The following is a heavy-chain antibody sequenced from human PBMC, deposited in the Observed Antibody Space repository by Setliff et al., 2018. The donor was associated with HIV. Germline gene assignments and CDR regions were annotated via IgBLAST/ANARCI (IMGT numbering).Heavy chain of an antibody. V-gene: IGHV1-2*02. CDR3: ARAPIYCGGDCYLFDY. J-gene: IGHJ4*02. CDR2: INPYNGAT. CDR1: GYTFFEYY. Sequence: GASVKVSCKASGYTFFEYYMFWLRQAPGQGLEWMGWINPYNGATKSAHKFQGRVTVTRDTSITTTYMDLTRLTSDDTASYYCARAPIYCGGDCYLFDYWGQGTLVTVSS. D-gene: IGHD2-21*02.